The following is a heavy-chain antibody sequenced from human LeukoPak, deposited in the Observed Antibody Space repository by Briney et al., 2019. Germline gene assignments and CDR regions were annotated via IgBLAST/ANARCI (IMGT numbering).Heavy chain of an antibody. V-gene: IGHV4-34*01. CDR2: INHSGST. Sequence: SETLSLTCAVYGRSFSGYYWTWIRQPPGKGLEWIGEINHSGSTNYNPPLKSRVTISVDTSKNQFSLKLSSVTAADTAVYYCARGRTLDYWGQGTLVTVSS. D-gene: IGHD2-15*01. CDR3: ARGRTLDY. CDR1: GRSFSGYY. J-gene: IGHJ4*02.